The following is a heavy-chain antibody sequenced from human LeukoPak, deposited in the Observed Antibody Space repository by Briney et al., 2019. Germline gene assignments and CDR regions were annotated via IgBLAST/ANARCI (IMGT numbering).Heavy chain of an antibody. V-gene: IGHV4-30-2*01. CDR1: GGSISSGGYS. D-gene: IGHD1-26*01. Sequence: NPSETLSLTCDVSGGSISSGGYSWSWIRQPPGKGLEWIGYIYHSGSTYYNPSLKSRVTISVDRSKNQFSLKLSSVTAADTAVYYCARTRDLGPDYWGQGTLVTVSS. J-gene: IGHJ4*02. CDR2: IYHSGST. CDR3: ARTRDLGPDY.